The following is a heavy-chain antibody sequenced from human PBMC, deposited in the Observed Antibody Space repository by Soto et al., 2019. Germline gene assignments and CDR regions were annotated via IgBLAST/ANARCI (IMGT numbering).Heavy chain of an antibody. V-gene: IGHV3-7*01. CDR1: GFTFRTNW. CDR3: ARAVAGAFDI. CDR2: IKQGGSEK. D-gene: IGHD2-15*01. Sequence: PGGSARLSCAASGFTFRTNWMSWVLQAPGKGLEWVANIKQGGSEKYYVDSVKGRFTISRDNAKNSLYLQMNSLRAEDTAVYYCARAVAGAFDIWGQGTMVTVSS. J-gene: IGHJ3*02.